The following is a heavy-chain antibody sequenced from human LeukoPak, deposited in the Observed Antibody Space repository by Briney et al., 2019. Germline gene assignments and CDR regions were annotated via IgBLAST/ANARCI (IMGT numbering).Heavy chain of an antibody. V-gene: IGHV3-23*01. D-gene: IGHD3-22*01. CDR3: AHDNSGYFARSFDH. Sequence: GGSLRLSCAASGFTFSSYAMSWVRQAPGKGLEWVSAISGSGGSTYYADSVKGRFTFSRDNSKNTLYLQMNSLRVEDTAVYYCAHDNSGYFARSFDHWGQGTLVTVSS. CDR1: GFTFSSYA. J-gene: IGHJ4*02. CDR2: ISGSGGST.